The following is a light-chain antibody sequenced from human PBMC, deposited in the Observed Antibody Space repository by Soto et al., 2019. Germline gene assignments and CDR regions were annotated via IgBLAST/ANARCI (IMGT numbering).Light chain of an antibody. J-gene: IGLJ2*01. Sequence: QSVLTQPASVSGSPGQSITISCTGSSSDVGGSKYVSWYQQHPGKAPRLMIYEVSYRPSGVSNRFSGSKSGNTASLTISGLQAEDEADYFCASYTRTTTLVFGGGTKLTVL. CDR2: EVS. CDR1: SSDVGGSKY. V-gene: IGLV2-14*01. CDR3: ASYTRTTTLV.